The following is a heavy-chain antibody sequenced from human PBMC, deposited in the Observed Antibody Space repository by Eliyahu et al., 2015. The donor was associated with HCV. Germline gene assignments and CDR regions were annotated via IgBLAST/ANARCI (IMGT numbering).Heavy chain of an antibody. CDR2: IFSNDEK. D-gene: IGHD1-7*01. CDR3: ARALGGTTRRYFDY. J-gene: IGHJ4*02. CDR1: GFSLSNARMG. Sequence: QVTLKESGPVLVKPTETLTLTCTVSGFSLSNARMGVSWIRQPPGKALEWLAHIFSNDEKSYSTSLKSRLTISKDTSKSQVVLTMTNMDPVDTATYYCARALGGTTRRYFDYWGQGTLVTVSS. V-gene: IGHV2-26*01.